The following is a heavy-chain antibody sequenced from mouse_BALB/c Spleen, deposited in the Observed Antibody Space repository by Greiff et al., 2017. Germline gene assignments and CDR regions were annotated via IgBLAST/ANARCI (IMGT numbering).Heavy chain of an antibody. V-gene: IGHV5-17*02. J-gene: IGHJ3*01. Sequence: EVQLVESGGGLVQPGGSRKLSCAASGFTFSSFGMHWVRQAPEKGLESVAYISSGSSTIYSADTVKGRFTISRDNPKNTLFLQMTSLRSKDTAVYYWAKRHDMGSWFAYWGQGTLVTVSA. CDR3: AKRHDMGSWFAY. CDR2: ISSGSSTI. D-gene: IGHD1-1*02. CDR1: GFTFSSFG.